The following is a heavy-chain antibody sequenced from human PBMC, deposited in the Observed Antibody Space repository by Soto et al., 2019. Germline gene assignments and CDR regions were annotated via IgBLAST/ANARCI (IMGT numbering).Heavy chain of an antibody. CDR2: ISGSGGST. CDR1: GFTFSSYA. D-gene: IGHD3-9*01. V-gene: IGHV3-23*01. Sequence: GGSLRLSCAASGFTFSSYAMSWVRQAPGKGLEWVSAISGSGGSTYYADSVKGRLTISRDNSKNTLYLQMNSRRAEDTAVYYCAKVRITRFWGGITDLDWYFDLWGRGTLVTVSS. CDR3: AKVRITRFWGGITDLDWYFDL. J-gene: IGHJ2*01.